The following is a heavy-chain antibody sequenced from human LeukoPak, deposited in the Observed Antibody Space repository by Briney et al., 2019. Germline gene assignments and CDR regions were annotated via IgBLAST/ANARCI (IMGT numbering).Heavy chain of an antibody. CDR3: ARSGSCSSTSCYVYWYFDL. CDR2: IIPIFGTA. Sequence: ASVKVSCKASGGTFSSYAISWVRQAPGQGLEWMGGIIPIFGTANYAQKFQGRVTITTDESTSTAYVELSSLRSEDTAVYYCARSGSCSSTSCYVYWYFDLWGRGTLVTVSS. J-gene: IGHJ2*01. D-gene: IGHD2-2*01. CDR1: GGTFSSYA. V-gene: IGHV1-69*05.